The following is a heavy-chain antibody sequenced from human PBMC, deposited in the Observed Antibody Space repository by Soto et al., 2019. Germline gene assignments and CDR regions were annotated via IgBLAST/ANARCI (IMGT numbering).Heavy chain of an antibody. J-gene: IGHJ6*02. CDR1: GFTFSNAC. CDR3: TTASYYYDDDGMDV. Sequence: GASLRLSFAASGFTFSNACMSWVRQAPGKGLEWVGRIKSKTDGGTTDYAAPVKGRFTISRDDSKNTLYLQMNSLKTEDTAVYYCTTASYYYDDDGMDVWGQGTTVTVS. CDR2: IKSKTDGGTT. V-gene: IGHV3-15*01. D-gene: IGHD3-22*01.